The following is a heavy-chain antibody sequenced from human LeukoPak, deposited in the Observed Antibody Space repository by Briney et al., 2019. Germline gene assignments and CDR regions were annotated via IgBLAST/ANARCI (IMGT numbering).Heavy chain of an antibody. CDR2: IIPFLGTT. V-gene: IGHV1-69*11. D-gene: IGHD5-18*01. J-gene: IGHJ6*03. CDR3: VRVEVRGYSYGPTYFYHMHV. Sequence: GASVKVSCKASGGVFTTYAISWVRQAPGQGLEWMGSIIPFLGTTNYAQKFQGRVTITADEPTRTAYMELSSLRSEDTAVYYCVRVEVRGYSYGPTYFYHMHVWGKGTTVTVSS. CDR1: GGVFTTYA.